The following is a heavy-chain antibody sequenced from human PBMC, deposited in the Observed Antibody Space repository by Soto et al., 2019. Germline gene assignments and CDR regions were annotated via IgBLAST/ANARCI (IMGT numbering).Heavy chain of an antibody. D-gene: IGHD3-22*01. J-gene: IGHJ4*02. CDR3: ARDRVIAYYDSSGSPSGFDY. Sequence: SETLSLTCTVSGGSVSSGSYYWSWIRQPPGKGLEWIGYIYYSGSTNYNPSLKSRVTISVDTSKNQFSLKLSSVTAADTAVYYCARDRVIAYYDSSGSPSGFDYWGQGTQVTVSS. CDR1: GGSVSSGSYY. CDR2: IYYSGST. V-gene: IGHV4-61*01.